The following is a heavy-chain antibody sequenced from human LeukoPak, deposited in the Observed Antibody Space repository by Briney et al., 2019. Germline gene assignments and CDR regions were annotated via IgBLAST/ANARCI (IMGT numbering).Heavy chain of an antibody. V-gene: IGHV3-43*02. D-gene: IGHD6-13*01. Sequence: PGGSLRLSCAASGFTFADYAMHGVRQAPGKGLEWVSLISGDGGTTYYADSVKGRFTISRDNSKNSLYLQMNSLRIEDTALYYCAKSSAAAYNWFDPWGQGTLVTVSS. CDR2: ISGDGGTT. CDR3: AKSSAAAYNWFDP. CDR1: GFTFADYA. J-gene: IGHJ5*02.